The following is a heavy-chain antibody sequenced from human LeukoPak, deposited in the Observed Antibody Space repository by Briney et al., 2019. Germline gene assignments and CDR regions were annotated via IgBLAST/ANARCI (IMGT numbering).Heavy chain of an antibody. J-gene: IGHJ4*02. Sequence: SVKVSCKASGGTFSSYAISWVRQAPGQGLEWMGGIIPIFGTANYAQKFQGRVTITADESTSTAYMELRSLRSDDTAVYYCARDAGAYCGGDCYSGYWGQGTLVTVSS. V-gene: IGHV1-69*13. CDR1: GGTFSSYA. CDR3: ARDAGAYCGGDCYSGY. CDR2: IIPIFGTA. D-gene: IGHD2-21*02.